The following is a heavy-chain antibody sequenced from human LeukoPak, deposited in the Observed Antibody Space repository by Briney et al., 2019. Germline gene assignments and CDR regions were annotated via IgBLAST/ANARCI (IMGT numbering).Heavy chain of an antibody. Sequence: GGSLRLSCAASGITFTSSSMTWVRQAPGKGLEWVSSISSSSSYIYFADSLKGRFTISRDNAKNSLYLQMNSLRAEDTAVYYCARADTTGGYYFDHWGQGTLVTVSS. CDR3: ARADTTGGYYFDH. D-gene: IGHD4-17*01. CDR2: ISSSSSYI. J-gene: IGHJ4*02. CDR1: GITFTSSS. V-gene: IGHV3-21*01.